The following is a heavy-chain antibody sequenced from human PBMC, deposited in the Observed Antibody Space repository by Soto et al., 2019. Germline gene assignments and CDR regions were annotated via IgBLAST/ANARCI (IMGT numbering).Heavy chain of an antibody. CDR3: ARDGERWLQLSWFDP. J-gene: IGHJ5*02. D-gene: IGHD5-12*01. CDR1: GGTFSSYA. V-gene: IGHV1-69*12. CDR2: IIPIFGTA. Sequence: QVQLVQSGAEVKKPGSSVKVSCKASGGTFSSYAISWVRQAPGQGLEWMGGIIPIFGTANYAQKFQGRVTITADESTSTAYRELSSLRSEDTAVYYCARDGERWLQLSWFDPWGQGTLVTVSS.